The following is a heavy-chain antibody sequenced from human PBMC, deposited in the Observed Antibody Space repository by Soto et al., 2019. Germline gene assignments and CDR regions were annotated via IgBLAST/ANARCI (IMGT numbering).Heavy chain of an antibody. Sequence: SETLSLTCTVSGGSISSGGYYWNWIRQHPGKGLEWIGYIYYSGSTYYNPSLKSRVTISVDTSKNQFSLKLSSVTAADTAVYYCARDRRITEVLSPRFDPWGQGTLVTVSS. CDR2: IYYSGST. CDR3: ARDRRITEVLSPRFDP. CDR1: GGSISSGGYY. V-gene: IGHV4-31*03. D-gene: IGHD1-20*01. J-gene: IGHJ5*02.